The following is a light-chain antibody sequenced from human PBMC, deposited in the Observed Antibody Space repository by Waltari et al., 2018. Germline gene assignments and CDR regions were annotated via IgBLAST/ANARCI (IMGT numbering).Light chain of an antibody. Sequence: SVALGQTVKITCQGDSLRKFSASWYQQRPGQAPILVLYGPDYRPSGIPGRFSGSTSGGTASLTIPGAQAEDEAVYYCHSRDSTSTRVFGGGTRLTV. CDR2: GPD. CDR1: SLRKFS. CDR3: HSRDSTSTRV. V-gene: IGLV3-19*01. J-gene: IGLJ3*02.